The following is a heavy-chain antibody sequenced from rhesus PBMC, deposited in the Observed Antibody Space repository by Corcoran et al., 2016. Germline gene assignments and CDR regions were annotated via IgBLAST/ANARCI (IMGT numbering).Heavy chain of an antibody. CDR2: IDGNSAST. CDR1: GGSISGDY. D-gene: IGHD4-23*01. J-gene: IGHJ5-1*01. Sequence: QVKLQQWGEGLVKPSETLSLTCAVYGGSISGDYWSWIRQPPGKGLEWIGNIDGNSASTNYNPSLKNRVTISKDTSKNQFSLKLSSVTAADTVVYYCARETYWTVTNNRFDVWGPGVLVTVSA. CDR3: ARETYWTVTNNRFDV. V-gene: IGHV4-73*01.